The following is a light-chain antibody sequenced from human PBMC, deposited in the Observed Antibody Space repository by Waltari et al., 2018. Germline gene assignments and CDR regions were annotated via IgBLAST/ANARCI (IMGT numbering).Light chain of an antibody. CDR3: CSFAGSVTFVV. J-gene: IGLJ2*01. CDR2: EVT. Sequence: QSALTQPASVSGSPGQSITIFCSGTRRDVGYDNLVSRYQQHPGNAPKVIIYEVTKRPSGVSNRFSGSKSGNTASLTISGLQAEDEAEYFCCSFAGSVTFVVFGGGTKVTVL. V-gene: IGLV2-23*02. CDR1: RRDVGYDNL.